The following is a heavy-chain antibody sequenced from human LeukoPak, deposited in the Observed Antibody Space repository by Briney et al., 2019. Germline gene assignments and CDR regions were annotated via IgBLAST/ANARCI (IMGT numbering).Heavy chain of an antibody. Sequence: GGALRVSCAASGFTFSTYSMHWVRQSPGKGLVWVSRINSDGRSTSHADTVKGPFTISRHNAKHTLYLQMNSLRAEDTAVYHCARQWSSSPDYWGQGTLVTVSS. V-gene: IGHV3-74*01. CDR3: ARQWSSSPDY. CDR2: INSDGRST. D-gene: IGHD6-13*01. J-gene: IGHJ4*02. CDR1: GFTFSTYS.